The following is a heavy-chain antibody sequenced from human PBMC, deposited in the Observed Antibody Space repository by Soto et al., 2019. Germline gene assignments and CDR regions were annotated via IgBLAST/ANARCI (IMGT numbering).Heavy chain of an antibody. CDR1: GFSLSTSGVS. CDR3: AHTFDGENVFDI. CDR2: LSWDDYK. Sequence: QITLKESGPTLVKPTQTLTLTCTFSGFSLSTSGVSVGWIRLPPGKSLEWLALLSWDDYKRYSPPLKSSLTITKDTSQNQVVLTMTNMDPVATATYYGAHTFDGENVFDIWGKGTMVTVSS. V-gene: IGHV2-5*02. J-gene: IGHJ3*02.